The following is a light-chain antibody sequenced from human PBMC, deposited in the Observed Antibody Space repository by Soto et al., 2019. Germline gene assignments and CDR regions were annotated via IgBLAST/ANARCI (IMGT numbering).Light chain of an antibody. CDR2: QVS. V-gene: IGKV2-30*01. Sequence: DVVMAQSPLSLPCTLLQRASISCRSSQSLVYKDGNIYLNWFQHRPGQSPRRLMHQVSNRDSGVPDRFSGSGSGTDFILRISSVEAEDVGLYYCMQATHWPPTFGQGTKVDIK. J-gene: IGKJ1*01. CDR3: MQATHWPPT. CDR1: QSLVYKDGNIY.